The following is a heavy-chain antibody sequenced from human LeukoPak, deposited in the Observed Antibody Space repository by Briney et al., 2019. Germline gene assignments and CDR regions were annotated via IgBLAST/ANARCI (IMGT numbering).Heavy chain of an antibody. V-gene: IGHV3-23*01. D-gene: IGHD5/OR15-5a*01. Sequence: PGGSLRLSCAASGFPFSNHAMSWVRQPPGKGLEWVSAISGSGGSTYYADSVKGRFTISRDNSKNTLYLQMNSLRAEGTAVYYCATPSGRSSVFRLGAPDYWGQGTLVTVSS. CDR2: ISGSGGST. CDR3: ATPSGRSSVFRLGAPDY. CDR1: GFPFSNHA. J-gene: IGHJ4*02.